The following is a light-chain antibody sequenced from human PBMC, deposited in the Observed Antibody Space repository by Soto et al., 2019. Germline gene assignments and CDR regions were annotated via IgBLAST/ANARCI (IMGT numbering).Light chain of an antibody. J-gene: IGKJ1*01. Sequence: DIQMTQSPSSLSASVGDRVTITCRASQSISTYLNWYQHKPGKAPKLLMHAASSLDRGVPSRFSGSGSGTDFTLNISSLQPEDFATYYCKQSYRTPRTFGQGTKVDIK. CDR1: QSISTY. CDR2: AAS. V-gene: IGKV1-39*01. CDR3: KQSYRTPRT.